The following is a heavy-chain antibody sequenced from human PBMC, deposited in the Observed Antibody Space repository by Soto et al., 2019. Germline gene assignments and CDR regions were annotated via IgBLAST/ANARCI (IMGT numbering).Heavy chain of an antibody. CDR2: INTDGSII. J-gene: IGHJ4*02. CDR1: GLIFSNYK. CDR3: ARDTDGLHY. V-gene: IGHV3-74*01. Sequence: GGSLRLSCAASGLIFSNYKMHWVRQAPGKGLVRVSRINTDGSIIDYADSVKGRFTVSRDNAKNTLYLQMNSLRADDTAVYYCARDTDGLHYWGQGTLVTVSS.